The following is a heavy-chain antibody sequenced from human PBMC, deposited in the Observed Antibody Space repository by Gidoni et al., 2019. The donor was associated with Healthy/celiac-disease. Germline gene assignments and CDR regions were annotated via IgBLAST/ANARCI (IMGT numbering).Heavy chain of an antibody. V-gene: IGHV3-23*01. D-gene: IGHD6-13*01. CDR3: AKDGYSSSWLFDY. CDR1: GFTFSSYA. J-gene: IGHJ4*02. CDR2: ISGSGGST. Sequence: EVQLLESGGGLVQPGGSLRLSCAASGFTFSSYAISWVRQAPGKGLEWVSAISGSGGSTYYADAVKGRFTISRDNSKNTLYLQMNSLRAEDTAVYYCAKDGYSSSWLFDYWGQGTLVTVSS.